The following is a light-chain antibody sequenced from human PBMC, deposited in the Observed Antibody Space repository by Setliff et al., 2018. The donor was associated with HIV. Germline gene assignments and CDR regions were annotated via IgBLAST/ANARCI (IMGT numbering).Light chain of an antibody. V-gene: IGKV4-1*01. Sequence: DIVMTQSPDSLAVSLAEKATINCRSSQSLLYSSNNKNYLAWYQKKPGQPPRLLIYWASTRESGVPDRFSGSGSGTDFTLTISSLQAEDVAVYYCQQYYSTWTFGQGTKVDIK. CDR1: QSLLYSSNNKNY. CDR2: WAS. J-gene: IGKJ1*01. CDR3: QQYYSTWT.